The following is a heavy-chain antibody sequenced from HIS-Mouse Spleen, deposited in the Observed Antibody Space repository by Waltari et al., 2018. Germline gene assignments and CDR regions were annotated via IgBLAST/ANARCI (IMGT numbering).Heavy chain of an antibody. D-gene: IGHD6-6*01. J-gene: IGHJ5*02. V-gene: IGHV4-59*06. CDR1: GFTFSSYAMH. CDR3: ARGIAARPWFDP. Sequence: QVQLVESGGGVVQPGRSLRLSCAASGFTFSSYAMHWVRQAPGKGLEWIGYIYYSGSTYYNPSLKSRVTISVDTSKNQFSLKLSSVTAADTAVYYCARGIAARPWFDPWGQGTLVTVSS. CDR2: IYYSGST.